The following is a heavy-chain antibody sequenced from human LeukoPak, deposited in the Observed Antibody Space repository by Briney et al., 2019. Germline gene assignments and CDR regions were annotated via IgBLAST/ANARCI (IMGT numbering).Heavy chain of an antibody. D-gene: IGHD3-9*01. CDR1: GYTFTGYY. V-gene: IGHV1-2*02. Sequence: ASVKVSCKASGYTFTGYYMHWVRQPPGQGLEWMGWINPNSGGTSYAQKFRGRVTMTRDTSVSTAYMELSRLRSDDTAVYYCARMSDILTGHYPQWFDPWGQGTLVTVSS. CDR3: ARMSDILTGHYPQWFDP. CDR2: INPNSGGT. J-gene: IGHJ5*02.